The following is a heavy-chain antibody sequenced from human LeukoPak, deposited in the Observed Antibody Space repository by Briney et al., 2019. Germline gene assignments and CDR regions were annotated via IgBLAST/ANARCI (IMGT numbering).Heavy chain of an antibody. V-gene: IGHV1-18*01. CDR2: ISAYNGNT. J-gene: IGHJ6*02. Sequence: ASVKVSCKASGYTFTSYGISWVRQAPGQGLEWMGWISAYNGNTNYAQKLRGRVTMTTDTSTSTAYMELGSLRSDDTAVYYCAREPQRRAAAYGTDVWGQGTTVTVSS. D-gene: IGHD6-13*01. CDR1: GYTFTSYG. CDR3: AREPQRRAAAYGTDV.